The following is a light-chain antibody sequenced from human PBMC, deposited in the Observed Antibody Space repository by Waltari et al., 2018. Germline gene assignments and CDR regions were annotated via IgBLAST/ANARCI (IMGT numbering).Light chain of an antibody. Sequence: IQVAQSPSSLSASFVDSVTIICLTSQRVNNYLNWYQKKVGQAPKLLIYAASNLQSGVPSRFSGSGSGTNFTLTINSLQPEDSATYFCQQTYSPPLTFGGGTTVDLK. CDR2: AAS. CDR3: QQTYSPPLT. CDR1: QRVNNY. J-gene: IGKJ4*01. V-gene: IGKV1-39*01.